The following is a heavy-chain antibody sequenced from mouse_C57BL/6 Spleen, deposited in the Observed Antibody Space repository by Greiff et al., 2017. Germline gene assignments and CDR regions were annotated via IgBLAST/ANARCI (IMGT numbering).Heavy chain of an antibody. CDR3: ARERYGSSYWYFDV. Sequence: VQLQQSGPVLVKPGASVKMSCKASGYTFTDYYMNWVKQSHGKSLEWIGVINPYNGGTSYNQKFKGKATLTVDKSSSTAYMELNSLTSEDAAVYYCARERYGSSYWYFDVWGTGTTVTVSS. V-gene: IGHV1-19*01. D-gene: IGHD1-1*01. J-gene: IGHJ1*03. CDR2: INPYNGGT. CDR1: GYTFTDYY.